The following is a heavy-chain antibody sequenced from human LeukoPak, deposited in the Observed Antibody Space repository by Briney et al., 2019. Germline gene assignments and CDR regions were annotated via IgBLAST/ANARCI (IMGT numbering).Heavy chain of an antibody. Sequence: GGSLRLSCAASGFTFSSYSMNWVRQAPGKGLEWVSYISSSSSTIYYADSVKGRFTISRDNSKNTLYLQMNSLRAEDTAVYYCVRDYYDSSGYYNYEPWGQGTLVTVSS. CDR1: GFTFSSYS. J-gene: IGHJ5*02. D-gene: IGHD3-22*01. CDR2: ISSSSSTI. CDR3: VRDYYDSSGYYNYEP. V-gene: IGHV3-48*01.